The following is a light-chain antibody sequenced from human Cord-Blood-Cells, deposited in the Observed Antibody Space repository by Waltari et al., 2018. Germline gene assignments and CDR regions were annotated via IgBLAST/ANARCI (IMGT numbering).Light chain of an antibody. Sequence: QSALTQPASVSGSPGQSIIISCTGTSSDVGRYNLVSWYQQHPGKAPKLMIYEGSKRPSGVSNRFSGSKSGNTASLTISGLQPEDEADYYCCSYAGSSTWVFGGGTKLTVL. CDR3: CSYAGSSTWV. CDR2: EGS. V-gene: IGLV2-23*01. J-gene: IGLJ3*02. CDR1: SSDVGRYNL.